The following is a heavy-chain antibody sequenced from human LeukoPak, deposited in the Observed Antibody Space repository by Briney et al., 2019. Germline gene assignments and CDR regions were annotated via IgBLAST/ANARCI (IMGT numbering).Heavy chain of an antibody. V-gene: IGHV3-30*18. CDR2: IPYDGSNK. D-gene: IGHD1-7*01. CDR1: GFTFSSYG. J-gene: IGHJ4*02. CDR3: AKGVVGPNYYFDY. Sequence: GGSLRLSCAASGFTFSSYGMNWVRQAPGKGLEWVAVIPYDGSNKYYADSVKGRFTISRDNSKNTLYLQMNSLRAEDTAVYYCAKGVVGPNYYFDYWGQGALVTVSS.